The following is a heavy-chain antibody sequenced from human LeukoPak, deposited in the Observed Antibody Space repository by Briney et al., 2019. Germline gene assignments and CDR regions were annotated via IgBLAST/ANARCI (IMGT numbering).Heavy chain of an antibody. V-gene: IGHV3-23*01. CDR3: AKHQHGGYDSPSHY. Sequence: GGSLRLSCSASGFTFSIYAMNWVRQAPGKGLEWVSSIGGSGGSTYYADSVKGRFTISRDTSKNTLYLQMNSLRAEDTAIYYCAKHQHGGYDSPSHYWGQGTLVTVSS. CDR1: GFTFSIYA. D-gene: IGHD5-12*01. J-gene: IGHJ4*02. CDR2: IGGSGGST.